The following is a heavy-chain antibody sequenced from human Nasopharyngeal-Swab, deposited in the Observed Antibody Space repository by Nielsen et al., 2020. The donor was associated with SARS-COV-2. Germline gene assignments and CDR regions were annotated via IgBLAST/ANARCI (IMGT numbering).Heavy chain of an antibody. CDR1: GFTFSSYS. V-gene: IGHV3-7*01. CDR3: ARETFGISITMIVVTQGAFDI. J-gene: IGHJ3*02. Sequence: GESLKISCAASGFTFSSYSMNWVRQAPGKGLEWVANIKQDGSEKYYVDSVKGRFTISRDNAKNSLYLQMNSLRAEDTAVYYCARETFGISITMIVVTQGAFDIWGQGTMVTVSS. CDR2: IKQDGSEK. D-gene: IGHD3-22*01.